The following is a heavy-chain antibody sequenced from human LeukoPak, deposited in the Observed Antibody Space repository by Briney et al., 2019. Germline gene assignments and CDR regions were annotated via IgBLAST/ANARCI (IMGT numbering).Heavy chain of an antibody. CDR2: IKSKTDGGTT. V-gene: IGHV3-15*01. Sequence: PGGSLRLSCAASGFTFSNAWMSWVRQAPGKGLEWVGRIKSKTDGGTTDYAAPVKGRFTISRDDSKNTLYLQMNSLKTEDTAVYYCTTDNAGLKRGYSSGSWGQGTLVTVSS. D-gene: IGHD5-18*01. CDR1: GFTFSNAW. CDR3: TTDNAGLKRGYSSGS. J-gene: IGHJ4*02.